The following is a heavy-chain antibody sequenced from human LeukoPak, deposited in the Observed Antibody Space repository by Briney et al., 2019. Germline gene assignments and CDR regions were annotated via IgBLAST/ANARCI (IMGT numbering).Heavy chain of an antibody. CDR1: GGSFSGYY. Sequence: SETLSLTCAVYGGSFSGYYWSWIRQPPGKGLEWIGEINHSGSTNYNPSLKSRVTISVDTSKNQFSLKLSSVTAADTVVYYCARHGSTSSDDYFQHWGQGTLVTVSS. CDR2: INHSGST. J-gene: IGHJ1*01. D-gene: IGHD2/OR15-2a*01. CDR3: ARHGSTSSDDYFQH. V-gene: IGHV4-34*01.